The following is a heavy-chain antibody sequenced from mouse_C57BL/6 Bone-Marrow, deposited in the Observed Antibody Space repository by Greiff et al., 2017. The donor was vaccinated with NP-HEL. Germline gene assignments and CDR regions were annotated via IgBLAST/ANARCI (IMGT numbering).Heavy chain of an antibody. J-gene: IGHJ4*01. CDR3: ARRYYYGSSYEDYYAMDY. D-gene: IGHD1-1*01. V-gene: IGHV1-7*01. CDR2: INPSSGYT. CDR1: GYTFTSYW. Sequence: QVQLQQSGAELAKPGASVKLSCKASGYTFTSYWMHWVKQRPGQGLEWIGYINPSSGYTQYNQKFKDKATLTADKSSSTAYMQLSSLTYEDSAVYYCARRYYYGSSYEDYYAMDYWGQVTSVTVSS.